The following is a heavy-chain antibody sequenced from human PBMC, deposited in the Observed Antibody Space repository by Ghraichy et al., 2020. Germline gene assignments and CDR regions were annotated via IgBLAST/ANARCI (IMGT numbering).Heavy chain of an antibody. CDR2: IYPGDFDT. V-gene: IGHV5-51*01. Sequence: GESLNISCKGSGYSFNTYWIGWVRQMPGKGLEWMGIIYPGDFDTIYTPSFQGRVTISVDKSISTAYLPWSSLRASDTAMYYCARLGHCTSSSCPEAEDTFNLWGQGTLLTVSS. D-gene: IGHD2-2*01. J-gene: IGHJ3*01. CDR3: ARLGHCTSSSCPEAEDTFNL. CDR1: GYSFNTYW.